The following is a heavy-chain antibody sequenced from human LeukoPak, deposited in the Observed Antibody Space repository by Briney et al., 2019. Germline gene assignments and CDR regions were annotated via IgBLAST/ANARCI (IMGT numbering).Heavy chain of an antibody. J-gene: IGHJ4*03. V-gene: IGHV3-21*01. Sequence: GGSLRLSCVASRFTFSRFWMNWVRQAPGKGLEWVSSISSSSSYIYYADSVKGRFTISRDNAKNSLYLQMNSLRAEDTAVYYCARDRYGDYEGYFDYWGQGTLVTVSS. CDR2: ISSSSSYI. CDR1: RFTFSRFW. D-gene: IGHD4-17*01. CDR3: ARDRYGDYEGYFDY.